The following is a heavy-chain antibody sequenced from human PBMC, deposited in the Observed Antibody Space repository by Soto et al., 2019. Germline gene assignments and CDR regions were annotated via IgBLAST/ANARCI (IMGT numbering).Heavy chain of an antibody. D-gene: IGHD1-26*01. Sequence: EVQLVESGGGLVKHGGSLRLSCAASGFTFSSYSMNWVRQAPVKGLEWVSSISSSSSYIYYADSVKGRFTISRDKAKNSLYLQMNSLRAEDTAVYYCARDRGGDVGAITIPFDYWGQGTLVTVSS. V-gene: IGHV3-21*01. CDR1: GFTFSSYS. J-gene: IGHJ4*02. CDR3: ARDRGGDVGAITIPFDY. CDR2: ISSSSSYI.